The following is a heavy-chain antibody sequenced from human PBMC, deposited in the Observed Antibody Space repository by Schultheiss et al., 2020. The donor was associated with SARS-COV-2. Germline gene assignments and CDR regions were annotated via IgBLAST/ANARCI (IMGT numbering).Heavy chain of an antibody. J-gene: IGHJ6*02. CDR1: GFTFSSYS. D-gene: IGHD6-13*01. CDR3: AKVAQYSSSWYTDYYYYYGMDV. CDR2: ISSSSSYI. V-gene: IGHV3-21*05. Sequence: GGSLRLSCAASGFTFSSYSMNWVRQAPGKGLEWVSYISSSSSYIYYADSVKGRFTISRDNSKNTLYLQMNSLRAEDTAVYYCAKVAQYSSSWYTDYYYYYGMDVWGQGTTVTVSS.